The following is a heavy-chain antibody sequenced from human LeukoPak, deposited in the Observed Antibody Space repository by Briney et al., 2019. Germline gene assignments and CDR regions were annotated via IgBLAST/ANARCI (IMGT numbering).Heavy chain of an antibody. V-gene: IGHV3-23*01. CDR1: GFTFSSYA. D-gene: IGHD3-16*02. CDR3: ARGSTFGGVISDF. Sequence: PGGSLRLSCAASGFTFSSYAMSWVRQAPGKGLEWVSATSGTSSRIIYYADSVKGRFTISRDNANNSLHLQMNSLRVEDTGIYFCARGSTFGGVISDFWGQGTLVTVSS. CDR2: TSGTSSRII. J-gene: IGHJ4*02.